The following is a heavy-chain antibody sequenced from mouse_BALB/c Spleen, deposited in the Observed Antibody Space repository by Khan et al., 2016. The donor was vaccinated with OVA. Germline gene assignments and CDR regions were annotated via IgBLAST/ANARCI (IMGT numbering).Heavy chain of an antibody. J-gene: IGHJ2*01. CDR2: IFPGNSDT. CDR3: ARNGFGNYEIWDY. Sequence: VQLQQSGTVLARPGASVKMSCKASGYTFTNYWMPWVKQRPGQGLEWIGTIFPGNSDTNYKQKFTGKATLTAVTSTSTAYMELSSLKNEDSAVYYCARNGFGNYEIWDYWGQGTTLTVSS. V-gene: IGHV1-5*01. D-gene: IGHD2-1*01. CDR1: GYTFTNYW.